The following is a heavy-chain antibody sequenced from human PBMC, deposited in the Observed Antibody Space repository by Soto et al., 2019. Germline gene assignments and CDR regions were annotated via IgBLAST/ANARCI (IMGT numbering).Heavy chain of an antibody. V-gene: IGHV3-30-3*01. J-gene: IGHJ4*02. D-gene: IGHD4-17*01. CDR2: ISYDGSNK. Sequence: QVQLVESGGGVVQPGRSLRLSCAASGFTFSSYAMHWVRQAPGKGLEWVAVISYDGSNKYYADSVKGRVTITRNNSKNKLYLQMNSLRAEDTAVYYCARPLTPTVTTPLLYWGQGTLVTVSS. CDR3: ARPLTPTVTTPLLY. CDR1: GFTFSSYA.